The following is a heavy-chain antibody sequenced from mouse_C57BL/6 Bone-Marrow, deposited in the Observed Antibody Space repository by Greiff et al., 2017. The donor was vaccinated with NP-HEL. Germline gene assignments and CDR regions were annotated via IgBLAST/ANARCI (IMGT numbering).Heavy chain of an antibody. CDR2: IYIGNGYT. CDR3: AREGKGYGFAD. D-gene: IGHD3-1*01. Sequence: EVQLQQSGAELVRPGSSVKMSCKTSGYTFTSYGINWVKQRPGQGLEWIGYIYIGNGYTAYNEKFKGKATLTSDTSSRTTYMQLSSLTSEESAIYFCAREGKGYGFADWGKGTLVTVSA. V-gene: IGHV1-58*01. J-gene: IGHJ3*01. CDR1: GYTFTSYG.